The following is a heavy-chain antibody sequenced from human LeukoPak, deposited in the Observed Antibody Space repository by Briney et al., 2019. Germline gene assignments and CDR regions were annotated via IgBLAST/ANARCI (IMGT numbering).Heavy chain of an antibody. CDR3: AREAAAGTLDY. CDR2: ISSSSSYI. J-gene: IGHJ4*02. V-gene: IGHV3-21*04. D-gene: IGHD6-13*01. Sequence: GGSLRLSCAASGFTFSIYGMNWVRQAPGKGLEWVSSISSSSSYIHYTDSVKGRFTISRDNAKNSLYLQMNSLRAEDTAVYYCAREAAAGTLDYWGQGTLVTVSS. CDR1: GFTFSIYG.